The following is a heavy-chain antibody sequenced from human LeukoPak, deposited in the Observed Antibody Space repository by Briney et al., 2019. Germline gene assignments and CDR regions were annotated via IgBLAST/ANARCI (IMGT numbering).Heavy chain of an antibody. J-gene: IGHJ3*02. CDR1: GFTVSRNY. D-gene: IGHD3-16*01. Sequence: GSLRLSCAASGFTVSRNYMSWVRQAPGKGLEWVSVIYSGGSTYYADSVKGRFTISRDNSKNTLYLQMNSLRAEDTAVYYCAKDLAPYPDAFDIWGQGTMVTVSS. CDR2: IYSGGST. CDR3: AKDLAPYPDAFDI. V-gene: IGHV3-66*01.